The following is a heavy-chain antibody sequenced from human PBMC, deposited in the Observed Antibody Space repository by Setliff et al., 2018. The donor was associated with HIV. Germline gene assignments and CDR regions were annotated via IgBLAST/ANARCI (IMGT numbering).Heavy chain of an antibody. Sequence: PGESLKISCKGSGYSFTNYWIAWLRRMPGKGLECMGIIYPGDSDTRYSPSFQGQVTISADKSINTAYLQWSSLKASDTAIYYCARHFSVAGDAFDIWGQGTMVTVSS. J-gene: IGHJ3*02. V-gene: IGHV5-51*01. D-gene: IGHD6-19*01. CDR1: GYSFTNYW. CDR2: IYPGDSDT. CDR3: ARHFSVAGDAFDI.